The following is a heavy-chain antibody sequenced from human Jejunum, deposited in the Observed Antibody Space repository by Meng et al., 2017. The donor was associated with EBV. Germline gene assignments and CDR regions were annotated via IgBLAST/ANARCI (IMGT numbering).Heavy chain of an antibody. V-gene: IGHV4-39*01. J-gene: IGHJ4*02. D-gene: IGHD4-17*01. CDR3: AMGPDYAKSGY. CDR2: ICFSDYT. CDR1: GGAISSSIYC. Sequence: QLQLRYLGPGLVKPSETLALTCTFSGGAISSSIYCWGWIRQPPWKGLEWIGSICFSDYTYHNPSLKSRVAISADTSKNQFSLSLTSVTAADTAVYYCAMGPDYAKSGYWGQGTLVTVSS.